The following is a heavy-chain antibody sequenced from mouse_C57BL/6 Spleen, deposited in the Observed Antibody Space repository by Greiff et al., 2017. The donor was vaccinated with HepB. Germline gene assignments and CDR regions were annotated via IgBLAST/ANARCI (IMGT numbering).Heavy chain of an antibody. J-gene: IGHJ2*01. D-gene: IGHD2-1*01. Sequence: QVQLQQPGTELVKPGASVKLSCKASGYTFTSYWMHWMKQRPGQGLEWIGNINPSNGGTNYNEKFKSKATLTVDKSSSTAYMQLSSLTSENSAVYYCASRGIYYGNPYYVDYWGQGTTLTVSS. V-gene: IGHV1-53*01. CDR1: GYTFTSYW. CDR3: ASRGIYYGNPYYVDY. CDR2: INPSNGGT.